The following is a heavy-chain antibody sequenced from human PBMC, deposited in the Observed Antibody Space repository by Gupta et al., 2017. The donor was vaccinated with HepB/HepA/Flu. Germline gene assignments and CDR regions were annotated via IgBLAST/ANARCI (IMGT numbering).Heavy chain of an antibody. CDR1: GFPFSNHA. CDR2: IGGDVRA. D-gene: IGHD3-3*01. CDR3: AKDLYFWSAMDV. J-gene: IGHJ6*03. Sequence: EVQLLESGGGLVQPGGSLRLSCAASGFPFSNHALGWVRQAPRKGLEWVSGIGGDVRAHYADSVKGRFTISRDNSKNTLYLQMNSLRAEDTAVYYCAKDLYFWSAMDVWGEGITVTVSS. V-gene: IGHV3-23*01.